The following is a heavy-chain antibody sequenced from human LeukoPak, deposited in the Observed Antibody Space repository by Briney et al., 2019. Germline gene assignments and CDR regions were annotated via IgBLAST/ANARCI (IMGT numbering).Heavy chain of an antibody. V-gene: IGHV4-34*01. CDR1: GGSFSGYY. J-gene: IGHJ6*02. Sequence: SETLSLTCAVYGGSFSGYYWSWIRQPPGKGLEWIGEINHSGSTNYNPSLKSRVTISVDTSKNQFSLKLSSVTAADTAVYYCARGASYCSSTSCYIWGYHGMDVWGQGTTVTVSS. D-gene: IGHD2-2*02. CDR3: ARGASYCSSTSCYIWGYHGMDV. CDR2: INHSGST.